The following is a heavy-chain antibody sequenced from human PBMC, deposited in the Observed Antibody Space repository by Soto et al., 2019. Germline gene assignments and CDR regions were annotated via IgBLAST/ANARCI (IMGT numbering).Heavy chain of an antibody. CDR1: GFTFSSYS. Sequence: GGSLRLSCAASGFTFSSYSMNWVRQAPGKGLEWVSSISSSSSYIYYADSVKGRFTISRDNAKNSLYLQMNSLRAEDTAVYYCARVPGGYCSSTSCYEGGDYYYYYMDVWGKGTTVTVSS. V-gene: IGHV3-21*01. D-gene: IGHD2-2*01. CDR3: ARVPGGYCSSTSCYEGGDYYYYYMDV. J-gene: IGHJ6*03. CDR2: ISSSSSYI.